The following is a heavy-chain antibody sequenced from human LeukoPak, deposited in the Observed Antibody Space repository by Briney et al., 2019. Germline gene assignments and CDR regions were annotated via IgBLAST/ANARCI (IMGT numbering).Heavy chain of an antibody. CDR2: IDESGST. D-gene: IGHD3-10*01. CDR3: ARGFPVSYYYGSGSYYNERVRIFDY. Sequence: SETLSLTCAVYGGSFSGYYWSWIRQPPGKGLEWIGEIDESGSTNYNPSLRSGVTISVDTSKNQFSWKLSSVTAANTAVYYCARGFPVSYYYGSGSYYNERVRIFDYWGQGTLVTVSS. V-gene: IGHV4-34*01. J-gene: IGHJ4*02. CDR1: GGSFSGYY.